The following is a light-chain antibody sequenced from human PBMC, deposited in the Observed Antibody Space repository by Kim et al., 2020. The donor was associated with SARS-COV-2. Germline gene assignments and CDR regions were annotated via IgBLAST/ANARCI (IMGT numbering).Light chain of an antibody. CDR3: QSFDSRSVM. CDR2: GNN. J-gene: IGLJ3*02. Sequence: PGQRVTIPCTVSSSNIGAGYDVLWYQQVPGTAPTLLIYGNNNRPSGVPDRFSGSKSGTSASLAITGLQAEDEADYYCQSFDSRSVMFGGGTQLTVL. V-gene: IGLV1-40*01. CDR1: SSNIGAGYD.